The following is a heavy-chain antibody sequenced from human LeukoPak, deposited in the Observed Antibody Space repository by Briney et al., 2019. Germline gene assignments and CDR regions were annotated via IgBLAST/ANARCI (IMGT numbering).Heavy chain of an antibody. CDR3: ARDPYIDSSGSNWYFDL. D-gene: IGHD3-22*01. CDR2: ISSSSSYI. Sequence: TGGSLRLSCAASGFTFSSYSMNWVRQAPGKGLEWVSSISSSSSYIYYADSVKGRFTISRDNAKNSLYLQMNSLRAEDTAVYYCARDPYIDSSGSNWYFDLWGRGTLLTVSS. CDR1: GFTFSSYS. J-gene: IGHJ2*01. V-gene: IGHV3-21*01.